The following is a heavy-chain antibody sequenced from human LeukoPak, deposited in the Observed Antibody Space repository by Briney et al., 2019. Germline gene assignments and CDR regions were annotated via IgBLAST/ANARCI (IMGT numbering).Heavy chain of an antibody. CDR2: FGRSGSDT. D-gene: IGHD6-13*01. Sequence: GGSLRLSCAASGFTFGTSAMSWVRQAPGKGPEWVSTFGRSGSDTYYSDSVKGRFTIFRDNSKNTLYLQMNSLRDEDTAVYYCAKGSFGSWYYFDYWGQGTLVTVSS. V-gene: IGHV3-23*01. CDR1: GFTFGTSA. J-gene: IGHJ4*02. CDR3: AKGSFGSWYYFDY.